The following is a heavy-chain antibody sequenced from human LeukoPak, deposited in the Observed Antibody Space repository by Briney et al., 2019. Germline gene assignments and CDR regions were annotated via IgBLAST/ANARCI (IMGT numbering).Heavy chain of an antibody. V-gene: IGHV3-33*01. Sequence: PGVTLRLFCGAPGLTFSSFGMLWVRGARGKGLEWVAVIWYDGSNKYYADSVKGRFTISRDNSKNTLYLQMNSLRAEDTAVYYCASDIYYDSSGPYYYYGMDVWGQGTTVTVSS. CDR2: IWYDGSNK. D-gene: IGHD3-22*01. J-gene: IGHJ6*02. CDR1: GLTFSSFG. CDR3: ASDIYYDSSGPYYYYGMDV.